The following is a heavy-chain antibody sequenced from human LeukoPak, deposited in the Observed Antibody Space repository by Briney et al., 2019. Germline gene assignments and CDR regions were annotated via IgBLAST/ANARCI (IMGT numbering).Heavy chain of an antibody. CDR3: ARQRLGYSSPLFDH. J-gene: IGHJ4*02. CDR2: ISYSGST. D-gene: IGHD6-13*01. Sequence: SETLSLTCTVSGGSINSTSYYWGWIRQPPGKGLEWIGSISYSGSTYYNPSLKSRVTISVDTSKNQFSLKLSSVTAADTAVYYCARQRLGYSSPLFDHWGQGTLSTVSS. V-gene: IGHV4-39*01. CDR1: GGSINSTSYY.